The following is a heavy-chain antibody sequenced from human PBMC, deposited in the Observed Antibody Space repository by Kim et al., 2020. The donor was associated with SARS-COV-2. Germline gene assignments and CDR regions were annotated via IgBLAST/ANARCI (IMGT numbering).Heavy chain of an antibody. V-gene: IGHV1-2*06. CDR3: ARTYYDILTGSYYFDY. CDR2: INPNSGGT. CDR1: GYTFTGYY. Sequence: ASVKVSCKASGYTFTGYYMHWVRQAPGQGLEWMGRINPNSGGTNYAQKFQGRVTMTRDTSISTAYMELSRLRSDDTAVYYCARTYYDILTGSYYFDYWGQGTLVTVSS. D-gene: IGHD3-9*01. J-gene: IGHJ4*02.